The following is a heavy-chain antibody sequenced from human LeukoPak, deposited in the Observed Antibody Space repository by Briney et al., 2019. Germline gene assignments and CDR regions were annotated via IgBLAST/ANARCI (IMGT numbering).Heavy chain of an antibody. Sequence: GGSLRLSCAASGFTFSSYGMHWVRQAPGKGLEWVAFIRYDGSNKYYADSVKGRFTISRDNAKNTLYLQMNSLRAEDTAVYYCARAKERYCSSTSCPHPMDVWGKGTTVTVSS. CDR3: ARAKERYCSSTSCPHPMDV. V-gene: IGHV3-30*02. J-gene: IGHJ6*03. D-gene: IGHD2-2*01. CDR1: GFTFSSYG. CDR2: IRYDGSNK.